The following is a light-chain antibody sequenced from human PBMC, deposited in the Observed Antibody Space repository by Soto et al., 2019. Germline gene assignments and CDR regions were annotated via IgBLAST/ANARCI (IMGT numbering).Light chain of an antibody. CDR1: SSDVGGYNY. CDR3: SSYTISSTLV. Sequence: QSVLTQPASVSGSPGQSITISCTGTSSDVGGYNYVSWYQQHTRKDPKLMIFDVSNRPSGVSNPVSGSKSGKTASLTISGLQAEDEADYYCSSYTISSTLVFGSGTKLTVL. J-gene: IGLJ1*01. CDR2: DVS. V-gene: IGLV2-14*01.